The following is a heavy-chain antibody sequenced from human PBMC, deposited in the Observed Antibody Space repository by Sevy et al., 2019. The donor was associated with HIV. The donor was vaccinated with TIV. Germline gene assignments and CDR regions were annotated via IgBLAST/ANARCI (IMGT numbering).Heavy chain of an antibody. CDR1: RFTFSDYY. D-gene: IGHD1-7*01. CDR3: SRDRRNYAGQYFDY. V-gene: IGHV3-11*06. J-gene: IGHJ4*02. CDR2: ISSGSTYT. Sequence: GGSLRLSCAASRFTFSDYYMSWIRQAPGKGLEWVSDISSGSTYTKYADSVKGRFTISRDNAKNSLYLQMNSLRVEDTAVYYCSRDRRNYAGQYFDYWGQGTLVTVSS.